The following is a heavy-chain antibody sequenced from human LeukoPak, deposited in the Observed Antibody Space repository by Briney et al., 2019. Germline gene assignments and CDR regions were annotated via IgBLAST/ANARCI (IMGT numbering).Heavy chain of an antibody. CDR3: ARDHLSTSYDILTGHYYYYYGMDV. CDR2: ISISSSTI. D-gene: IGHD3-9*01. Sequence: QPGGSLRLSCAASGFTFSSYSMNWVRQAPGTGLELVSYISISSSTIYYADSVKGRFTISRDNAKNSLYLQMNSLRAEDTAVYYCARDHLSTSYDILTGHYYYYYGMDVWGQGTTVTVSS. J-gene: IGHJ6*02. V-gene: IGHV3-48*04. CDR1: GFTFSSYS.